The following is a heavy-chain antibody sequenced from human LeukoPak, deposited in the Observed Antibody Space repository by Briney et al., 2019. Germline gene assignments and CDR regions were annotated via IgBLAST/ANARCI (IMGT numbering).Heavy chain of an antibody. CDR3: ARVPGFLEWFFDY. CDR2: IKQDGSEK. Sequence: GGSLGLSCAASGFTFSSYWMSWVRQAPGKGLEWVANIKQDGSEKYYVDSVKGRFTISRDNAKNSLYLQMNSLRAEDTAVYYCARVPGFLEWFFDYWGQGTLVTVSS. D-gene: IGHD3-3*01. V-gene: IGHV3-7*01. J-gene: IGHJ4*02. CDR1: GFTFSSYW.